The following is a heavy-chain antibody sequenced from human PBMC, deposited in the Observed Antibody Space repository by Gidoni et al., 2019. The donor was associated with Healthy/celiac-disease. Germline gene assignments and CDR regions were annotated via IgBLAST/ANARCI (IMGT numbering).Heavy chain of an antibody. CDR1: GFTFSSYA. D-gene: IGHD3-22*01. CDR2: ISGSGGST. J-gene: IGHJ4*02. CDR3: AKDFELYDSSGYYY. V-gene: IGHV3-23*01. Sequence: EVQLLESGGGLVQPGGCLRLSCSASGFTFSSYAMSWVRQAPGKGLEWVSAISGSGGSTYYADSVKGRFTISRDNSKNTLYLQMNSLRAEDTAVYYCAKDFELYDSSGYYYWGQGTLVTVSS.